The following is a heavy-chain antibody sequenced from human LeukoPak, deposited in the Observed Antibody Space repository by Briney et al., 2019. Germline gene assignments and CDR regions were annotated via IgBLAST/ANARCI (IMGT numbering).Heavy chain of an antibody. D-gene: IGHD2-21*02. J-gene: IGHJ4*02. CDR3: AKDHRGVVTAIFDY. CDR1: GFTFSSYG. Sequence: QAGGSLRLSCAASGFTFSSYGMHWVRQAPGKGLEWVSAISGSGGSTYYADSVKGRFTISRDNSKNTLYLQMNSLRAEDTAVYYCAKDHRGVVTAIFDYWGQGTLVTVSS. CDR2: ISGSGGST. V-gene: IGHV3-23*01.